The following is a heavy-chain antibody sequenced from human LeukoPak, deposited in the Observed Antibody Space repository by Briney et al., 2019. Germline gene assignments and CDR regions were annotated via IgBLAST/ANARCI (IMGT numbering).Heavy chain of an antibody. CDR3: ARAGGSHWPFGL. V-gene: IGHV3-7*01. CDR1: GFTFSNRW. Sequence: GGSLRLSCEGSGFTFSNRWMNWVRRAPGKGLEWVAYIKQDGSETYYVDSVEGRFIISRDNTKNSLYLQMTSLRADDTAVYFCARAGGSHWPFGLWGQGTLVTVSS. J-gene: IGHJ4*02. D-gene: IGHD3-3*01. CDR2: IKQDGSET.